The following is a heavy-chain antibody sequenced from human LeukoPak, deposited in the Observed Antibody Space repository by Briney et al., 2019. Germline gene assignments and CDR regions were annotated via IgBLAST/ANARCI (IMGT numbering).Heavy chain of an antibody. CDR3: AREGRSHDAFDI. V-gene: IGHV3-11*04. J-gene: IGHJ3*02. CDR2: ISSSGSTI. CDR1: GFTFSDFY. Sequence: GGSLRLSCAASGFTFSDFYMSWIRQAPGKGLEWVSYISSSGSTIYYADSVKGRFTISRDDAKNSLYLQMNSLRAEDTAVYYCAREGRSHDAFDIWGQGTVVTVSS.